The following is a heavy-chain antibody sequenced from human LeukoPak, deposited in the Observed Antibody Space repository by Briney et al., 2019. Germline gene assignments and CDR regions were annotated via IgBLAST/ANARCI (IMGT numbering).Heavy chain of an antibody. CDR2: VIPMFGTA. CDR3: ATNSAVTSYYFDY. CDR1: GGTFNSYT. V-gene: IGHV1-69*05. D-gene: IGHD4-17*01. Sequence: SVKVSCKASGGTFNSYTITWVRQAPGHGLEWLGGVIPMFGTANYPQKFQGRITITTDESTSTAYMELISLRSDDTAVYYRATNSAVTSYYFDYWGQGTLLTVSS. J-gene: IGHJ4*02.